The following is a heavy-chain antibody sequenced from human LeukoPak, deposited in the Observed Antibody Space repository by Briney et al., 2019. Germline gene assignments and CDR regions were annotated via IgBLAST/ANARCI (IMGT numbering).Heavy chain of an antibody. CDR2: ISSNGGST. V-gene: IGHV3-64D*09. CDR1: GFTFSSYA. J-gene: IGHJ4*02. D-gene: IGHD1-26*01. Sequence: GGSLRLSCSASGFTFSSYAMHWVRQAPGKGLEYASAISSNGGSTYYADSVKGRFTISRDNSKNTLYLQMSSLRAEDTAVYYCSCMGSIVGATNDPLFDYWGQGTLVTVSS. CDR3: SCMGSIVGATNDPLFDY.